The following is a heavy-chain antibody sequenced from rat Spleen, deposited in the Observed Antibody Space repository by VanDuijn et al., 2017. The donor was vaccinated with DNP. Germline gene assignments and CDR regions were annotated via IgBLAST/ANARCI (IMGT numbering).Heavy chain of an antibody. CDR2: INKDSSTM. CDR3: ARLGWHGWFAY. Sequence: EVQLQESGPGLVKPSQSLSLTCSVTGYSITSNYWMGWVRQAPGKGLEWIGEINKDSSTMNYTPSLKYKFTISRDNAQNTLYLQMSKLGSEDTDIYYCARLGWHGWFAYWGQGTLVTVSS. V-gene: IGHV4-2*01. J-gene: IGHJ3*01. CDR1: GYSITSNYW. D-gene: IGHD1-11*01.